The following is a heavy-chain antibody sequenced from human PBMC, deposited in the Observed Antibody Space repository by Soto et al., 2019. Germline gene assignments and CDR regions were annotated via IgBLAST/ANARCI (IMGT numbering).Heavy chain of an antibody. CDR3: TTDPVGSMIVVVNDAFDI. CDR1: GFTFSNAW. V-gene: IGHV3-15*01. Sequence: GGSLRLSCAASGFTFSNAWMSWVRQAPGKGLEWVGRIKSKTDGGTTDYAAPVKGRFTISRDDSKNTLYLQMNSLKTDDTAVYYCTTDPVGSMIVVVNDAFDIWGQGTMVTVSS. J-gene: IGHJ3*02. D-gene: IGHD3-22*01. CDR2: IKSKTDGGTT.